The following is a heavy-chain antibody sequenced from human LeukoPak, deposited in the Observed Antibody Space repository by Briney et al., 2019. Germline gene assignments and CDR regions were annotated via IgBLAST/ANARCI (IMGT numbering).Heavy chain of an antibody. CDR2: ISSSGTNI. V-gene: IGHV3-11*01. D-gene: IGHD3-10*01. CDR1: GFTFSDYY. CDR3: ARVVPPTDYGSGSYFWDPYYFDY. J-gene: IGHJ4*02. Sequence: GGSLRLSCAASGFTFSDYYMSWIRQATGKGLEWVSYISSSGTNIYYADSVKGRFTISRDNAKNSLYLQMNSLRAEDTAVYYCARVVPPTDYGSGSYFWDPYYFDYWGQGTLVTVSS.